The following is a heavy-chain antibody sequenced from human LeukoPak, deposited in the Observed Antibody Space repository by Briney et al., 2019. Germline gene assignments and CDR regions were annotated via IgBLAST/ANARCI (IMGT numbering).Heavy chain of an antibody. J-gene: IGHJ3*02. Sequence: PSETLSLTCTVSGGSISSYYWSWVRQAPGKGLEWVSAISGSGGSTYYADSVKGRFTISRDNSKNTLYLQMNSLRAEDTAVYYCANEWELFAFDIWGQGTMVTVSS. CDR1: GGSISSYY. D-gene: IGHD1-26*01. CDR3: ANEWELFAFDI. CDR2: ISGSGGST. V-gene: IGHV3-23*01.